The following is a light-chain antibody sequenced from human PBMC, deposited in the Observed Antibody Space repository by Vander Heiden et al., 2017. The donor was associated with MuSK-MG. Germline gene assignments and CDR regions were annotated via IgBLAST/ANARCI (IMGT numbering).Light chain of an antibody. CDR3: QQANRFPLT. V-gene: IGKV1-12*01. CDR2: AAS. Sequence: DVQMTQSPSSVSASVGDRVTITCRPSQGISRWLAWYQQKPGRAPKLLIYAASTLQSGVPSRFSGNESGTDFILTISSLQPEDFATYYCQQANRFPLTFGGGTKVDIK. J-gene: IGKJ4*01. CDR1: QGISRW.